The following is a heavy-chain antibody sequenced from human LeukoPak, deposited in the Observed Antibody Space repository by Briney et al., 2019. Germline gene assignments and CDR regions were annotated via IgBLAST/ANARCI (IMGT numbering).Heavy chain of an antibody. CDR1: GFTFSSYA. D-gene: IGHD3-10*01. J-gene: IGHJ5*02. Sequence: GSLRLSCAAPGFTFSSYAMSWVRQAPGKGLGWVPAISGSGGSTYYADSVKGRFTISRDNAKNSLYLQMNSLRAEDTAVYYCARGPKTNYYGPNWFDPWGQGTLVTVSS. CDR2: ISGSGGST. V-gene: IGHV3-23*01. CDR3: ARGPKTNYYGPNWFDP.